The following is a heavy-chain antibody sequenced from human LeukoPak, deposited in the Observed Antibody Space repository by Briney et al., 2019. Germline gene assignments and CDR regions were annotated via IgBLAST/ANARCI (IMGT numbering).Heavy chain of an antibody. D-gene: IGHD6-19*01. Sequence: SETLSLTCAVYGGSFSGYYWSWIRQPPGKGLEWIGEINHSGSTNYNPSLKSRVTISVDTSKNQFSLKPSSVTAADTAVYYCARPSGSGWYYFDYWGQGTLVTVSS. CDR3: ARPSGSGWYYFDY. J-gene: IGHJ4*02. CDR2: INHSGST. CDR1: GGSFSGYY. V-gene: IGHV4-34*01.